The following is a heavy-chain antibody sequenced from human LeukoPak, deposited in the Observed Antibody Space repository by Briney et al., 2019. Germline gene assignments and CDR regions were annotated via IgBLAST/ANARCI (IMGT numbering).Heavy chain of an antibody. V-gene: IGHV3-53*01. CDR2: IYSGGST. Sequence: GGSLRLSCAASGFTVSSNYTSWVRQAPGEGLEWVSVIYSGGSTYYADSVKGRFTISRDNSKNTLYLQMNSLRAEDTAVYYCARSLLFDYWGQGTLVTVSS. CDR1: GFTVSSNY. D-gene: IGHD1-26*01. J-gene: IGHJ4*02. CDR3: ARSLLFDY.